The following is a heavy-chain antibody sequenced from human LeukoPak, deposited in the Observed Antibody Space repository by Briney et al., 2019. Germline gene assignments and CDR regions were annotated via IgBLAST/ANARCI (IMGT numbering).Heavy chain of an antibody. V-gene: IGHV3-74*01. CDR3: AKAPVGHCSGGSCYPFDY. J-gene: IGHJ4*02. Sequence: GGSLRLSCAASGFTFSSYWMHWVRHAPGKGLVWVSRINSDGSSTSYADSVKGRFTISRDNAKNTLYLQMNSLRAEDTAVYYCAKAPVGHCSGGSCYPFDYWGQGTLVTVSS. CDR1: GFTFSSYW. D-gene: IGHD2-15*01. CDR2: INSDGSST.